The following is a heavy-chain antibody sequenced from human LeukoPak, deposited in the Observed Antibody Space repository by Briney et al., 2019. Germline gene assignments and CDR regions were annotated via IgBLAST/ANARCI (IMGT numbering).Heavy chain of an antibody. CDR3: ARLSSGRPHEYHQH. CDR1: GGSISGFY. CDR2: IHYSGRA. D-gene: IGHD6-19*01. Sequence: QMQLQESGPGLVKPSETLSLTCTVSGGSISGFYWSWVRQPPGKGLEWVAYIHYSGRANYNPSLKSRATISLDTSKNQFSLKLTSVSAADTAVYYCARLSSGRPHEYHQHWGQGTLITVSS. J-gene: IGHJ1*01. V-gene: IGHV4-59*01.